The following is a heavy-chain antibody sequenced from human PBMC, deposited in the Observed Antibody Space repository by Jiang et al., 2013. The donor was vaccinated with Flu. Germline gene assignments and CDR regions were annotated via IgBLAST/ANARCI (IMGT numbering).Heavy chain of an antibody. D-gene: IGHD5-18*01. Sequence: VQLLESGGGVVQPGGSLRLSCAASGFTFSSYGMHWVRQAPGKGLEWVAFIRYDGSNKYYADSVKGRFTISRDNSKNTLYLQMNSLRAEDTAVYYCAKDNRGYSYGYNLDYWGQGTLVTVSS. J-gene: IGHJ4*02. V-gene: IGHV3-30*02. CDR1: GFTFSSYG. CDR2: IRYDGSNK. CDR3: AKDNRGYSYGYNLDY.